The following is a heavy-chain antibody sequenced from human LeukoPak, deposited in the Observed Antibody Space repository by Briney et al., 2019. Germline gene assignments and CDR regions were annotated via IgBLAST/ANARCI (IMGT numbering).Heavy chain of an antibody. CDR2: LYSDGKT. D-gene: IGHD1/OR15-1a*01. CDR1: GFTFSSYA. Sequence: PGGSLRLSCAASGFTFSSYAMSWVRQAPGKGLEWVAVLYSDGKTYYGDSVKGRFTISRDNSKNTLDLQMNSLRAEDTAVYYCATQGPKPNNRFDPWGQGTLVTVSS. J-gene: IGHJ5*02. CDR3: ATQGPKPNNRFDP. V-gene: IGHV3-23*03.